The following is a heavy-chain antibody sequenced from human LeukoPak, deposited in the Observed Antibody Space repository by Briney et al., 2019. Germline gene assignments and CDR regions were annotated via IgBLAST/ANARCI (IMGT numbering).Heavy chain of an antibody. D-gene: IGHD3-10*01. J-gene: IGHJ1*01. CDR1: GYTPTELS. CDR2: FDPEDGET. CDR3: ATGRRFGDQRGLSAEYFQH. V-gene: IGHV1-24*01. Sequence: ASVKVSCKVSGYTPTELSMHWVRQAPGKGLEWMGGFDPEDGETIYAQKSQGRVTMTEVTSTDTAYMELSSLRSEDTAVYYCATGRRFGDQRGLSAEYFQHWGQGTLVTVSS.